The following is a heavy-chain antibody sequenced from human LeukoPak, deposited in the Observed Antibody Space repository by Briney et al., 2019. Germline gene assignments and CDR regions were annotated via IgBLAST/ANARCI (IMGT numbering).Heavy chain of an antibody. CDR1: GFTFSSYA. Sequence: RGSLRLSCAASGFTFSSYAMHWVRQAPGKGLEWVAVISYDGSNKYYADSVKGRLTISRDNSKNTLYLQMNSLRAEDTAVYYCAKSYYYDKLAYYWGQGTLVTVSS. CDR3: AKSYYYDKLAYY. J-gene: IGHJ4*02. CDR2: ISYDGSNK. D-gene: IGHD3-22*01. V-gene: IGHV3-30*18.